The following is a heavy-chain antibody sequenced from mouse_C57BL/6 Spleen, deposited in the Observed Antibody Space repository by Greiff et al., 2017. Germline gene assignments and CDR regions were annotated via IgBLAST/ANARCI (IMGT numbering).Heavy chain of an antibody. Sequence: EVQLQQSGAELVKPGASVKLSCTASGFNITDYYMHWVKQRTEQGLEWIGRIDPEDGETKYDPKFQGKATITADTSSNTAYLQLSSLTSEDTAVYDFVRRAGYGSSYNFDYWGQGTTLTVSS. CDR2: IDPEDGET. J-gene: IGHJ2*01. V-gene: IGHV14-2*01. CDR1: GFNITDYY. CDR3: VRRAGYGSSYNFDY. D-gene: IGHD1-1*01.